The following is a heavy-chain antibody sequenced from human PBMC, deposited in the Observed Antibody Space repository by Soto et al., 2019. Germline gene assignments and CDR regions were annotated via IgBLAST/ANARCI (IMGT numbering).Heavy chain of an antibody. CDR2: IYSGGST. CDR1: GFTVSSNY. CDR3: AREQALRYYFDY. V-gene: IGHV3-53*01. Sequence: GGSLRLSCAASGFTVSSNYMSCVRQAPWKGLEWVSVIYSGGSTYYADSVKGRFTISRDNSKNTLYLQMNSLRAEDTAVYYCAREQALRYYFDYWGQGTMVTVSS. J-gene: IGHJ4*02.